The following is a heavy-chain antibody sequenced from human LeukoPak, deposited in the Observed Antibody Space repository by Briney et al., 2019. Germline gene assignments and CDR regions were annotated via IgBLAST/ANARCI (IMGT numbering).Heavy chain of an antibody. V-gene: IGHV1-46*01. D-gene: IGHD3-3*01. CDR1: GSSLTYYY. CDR3: AREVHDFWSADSSRYMDV. Sequence: ASGKVSCKASGSSLTYYYIHWLPQAPGQGLEGMGTINPSGGRTTYEPKFQGRVIITGDTSTSTVYMELSGVTSEDTAVYYCAREVHDFWSADSSRYMDVWGKGTTVTVAS. J-gene: IGHJ6*03. CDR2: INPSGGRT.